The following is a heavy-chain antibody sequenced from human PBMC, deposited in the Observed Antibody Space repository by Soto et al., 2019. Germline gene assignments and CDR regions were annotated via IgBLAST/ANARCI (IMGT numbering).Heavy chain of an antibody. CDR2: IYYSGST. Sequence: SETLSLTCTVPGGSISSGYDYWSWIRQPPGKGLEWIGYIYYSGSTYYNPSLKSRVTISVDTSKNQFSLKLSSVTAADTAVYYCARVGSDDDSSGYYSNWFDPWGQGTLVTVSS. J-gene: IGHJ5*02. CDR1: GGSISSGYDY. V-gene: IGHV4-30-4*01. CDR3: ARVGSDDDSSGYYSNWFDP. D-gene: IGHD3-22*01.